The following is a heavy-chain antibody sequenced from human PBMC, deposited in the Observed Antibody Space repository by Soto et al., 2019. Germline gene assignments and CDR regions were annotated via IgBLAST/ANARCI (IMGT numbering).Heavy chain of an antibody. CDR2: ISAYNGNT. CDR1: GYTFTSYG. D-gene: IGHD6-13*01. CDR3: AVGIAAAGTPPRYYYYYGMDV. J-gene: IGHJ6*02. Sequence: ASVKVSCKASGYTFTSYGISWVRQAPGQGLEWMGWISAYNGNTNYAQKLQGRVTMTTDTSTSTAHMELRSLRSDDTAVYYCAVGIAAAGTPPRYYYYYGMDVWGQGTTVTVSS. V-gene: IGHV1-18*01.